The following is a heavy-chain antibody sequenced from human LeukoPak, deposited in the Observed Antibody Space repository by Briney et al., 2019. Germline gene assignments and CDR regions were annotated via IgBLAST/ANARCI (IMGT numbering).Heavy chain of an antibody. D-gene: IGHD5-12*01. J-gene: IGHJ6*03. CDR1: GFTFSSYS. V-gene: IGHV3-48*04. CDR3: ARADRYDYYYYYMDV. Sequence: GGSLRLSCAASGFTFSSYSMNWVRQAPGKGLEWVSYISSSSSTIYYADSVKGRFTISRDNAKNSLYLQMNSLRAEDTAVYYCARADRYDYYYYYMDVWGKGTTVTVSS. CDR2: ISSSSSTI.